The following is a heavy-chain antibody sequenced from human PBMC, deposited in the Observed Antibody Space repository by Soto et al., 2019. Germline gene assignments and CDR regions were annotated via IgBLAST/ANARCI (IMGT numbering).Heavy chain of an antibody. CDR3: ARVHVRVVAGSNFDY. J-gene: IGHJ4*01. CDR2: MYHGGTT. Sequence: SETLPLTCTVSGYSMSSGSYWGWIRQPPGKGPEWIASMYHGGTTFYNPSLKSRVTISIDTSKNQFSLRLRSVTAADTAVYYCARVHVRVVAGSNFDYWDHGTMVTVCS. D-gene: IGHD2-15*01. CDR1: GYSMSSGSY. V-gene: IGHV4-38-2*02.